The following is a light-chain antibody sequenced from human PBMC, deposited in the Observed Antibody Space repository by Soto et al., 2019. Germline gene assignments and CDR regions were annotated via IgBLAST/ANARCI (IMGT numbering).Light chain of an antibody. V-gene: IGKV1-5*03. Sequence: DIQMTQSPSTLSASVGDRVTITCRASQSINNYLAWYQQKPGKTPKVLIYKASSLESGGPSRFSGSGSGTEVTLTIGSLQPDDFATYFCLQYNTYSPWTFGQGTKVEIK. J-gene: IGKJ1*01. CDR1: QSINNY. CDR2: KAS. CDR3: LQYNTYSPWT.